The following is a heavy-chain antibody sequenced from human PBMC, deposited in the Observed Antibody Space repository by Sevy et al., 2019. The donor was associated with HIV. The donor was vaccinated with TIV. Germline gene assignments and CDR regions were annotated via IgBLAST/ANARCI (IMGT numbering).Heavy chain of an antibody. D-gene: IGHD2-15*01. CDR2: ISYDGSNK. CDR3: AKHEAATPYYCYGMDV. Sequence: GGSLRLSCAASGFTFSSYGMHWVRQAPGKGLEWVAVISYDGSNKFYADSVKGRFIISRDNSKNTLYLQMNSLRADDTAVYYCAKHEAATPYYCYGMDVWGQGTPVTVSS. J-gene: IGHJ6*02. CDR1: GFTFSSYG. V-gene: IGHV3-30*18.